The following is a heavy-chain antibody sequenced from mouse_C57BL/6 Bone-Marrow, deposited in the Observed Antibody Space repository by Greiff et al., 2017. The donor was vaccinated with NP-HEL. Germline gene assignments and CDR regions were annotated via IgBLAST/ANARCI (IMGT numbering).Heavy chain of an antibody. CDR2: IYPGDGDT. V-gene: IGHV1-82*01. Sequence: VKLQESGPELVKPGASVKISCKASGYAFGSSWMNWVKQRPGKGLEWIGRIYPGDGDTNYNGKFKGKATLTADKSSSTAYMQLSSLTSEDSAVYFCARRTAYWGQGTLVTVSA. CDR3: ARRTAY. J-gene: IGHJ3*01. CDR1: GYAFGSSW.